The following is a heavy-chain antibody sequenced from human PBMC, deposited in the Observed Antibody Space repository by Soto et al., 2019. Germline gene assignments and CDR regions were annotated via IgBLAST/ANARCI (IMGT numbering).Heavy chain of an antibody. CDR2: ISAYNGNT. CDR1: GYTFTSYG. V-gene: IGHV1-18*01. CDR3: ASNSYGGDGHYYYYYYMDV. Sequence: GASVKVSCKASGYTFTSYGISWVRQAPGQGLEWMGWISAYNGNTNYAQKLQGRVTMTTDTSTSTAYMEPRSLRSDDTAVYYCASNSYGGDGHYYYYYYMDVWGKGTTVTVSS. J-gene: IGHJ6*03. D-gene: IGHD5-18*01.